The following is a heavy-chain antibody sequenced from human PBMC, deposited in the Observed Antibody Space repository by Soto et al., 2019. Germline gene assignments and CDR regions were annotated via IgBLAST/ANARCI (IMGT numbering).Heavy chain of an antibody. CDR3: AREPATAKPEGVDF. D-gene: IGHD1-1*01. V-gene: IGHV1-2*02. CDR1: GYTFSDYY. Sequence: GASVKVSCKASGYTFSDYYIHWVRQAPGQRLEWMGWINPNSGGTKYAPKFQGGVTMTRDTSITTAYMELSRLRSGDTAVYYCAREPATAKPEGVDFWGQGTLVTAPQ. CDR2: INPNSGGT. J-gene: IGHJ4*02.